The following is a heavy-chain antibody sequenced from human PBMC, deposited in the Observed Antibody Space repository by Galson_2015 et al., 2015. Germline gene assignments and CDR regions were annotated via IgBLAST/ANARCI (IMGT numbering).Heavy chain of an antibody. CDR3: AKGSGSSYYFDY. V-gene: IGHV3-23*01. CDR1: GFTFRTYA. J-gene: IGHJ4*02. CDR2: VSSGGDTT. D-gene: IGHD6-19*01. Sequence: LRLSCAASGFTFRTYAMSWVRQAPGKGLEWVSIVSSGGDTTYYADSVKGRFTISRDNSKSTLYLQMNSLRAEDTAVYYCAKGSGSSYYFDYWGQGTLVTVSS.